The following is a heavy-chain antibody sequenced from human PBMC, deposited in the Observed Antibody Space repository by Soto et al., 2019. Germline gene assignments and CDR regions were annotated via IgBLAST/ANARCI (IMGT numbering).Heavy chain of an antibody. CDR3: ARQGNGAEGFDY. J-gene: IGHJ4*02. Sequence: PGESLNLSCNVSGYYFPIYWIGWVRQMPGKGLEWMGIFYPGDSDTRYSPSFQGQVTISADRSISTAYLQWSSLKPSDTAMYYCARQGNGAEGFDYWGQGNMVTVSS. CDR1: GYYFPIYW. CDR2: FYPGDSDT. D-gene: IGHD4-17*01. V-gene: IGHV5-51*01.